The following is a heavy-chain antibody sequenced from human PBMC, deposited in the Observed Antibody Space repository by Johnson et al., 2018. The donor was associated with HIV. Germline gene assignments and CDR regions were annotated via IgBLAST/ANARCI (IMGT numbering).Heavy chain of an antibody. CDR3: AREVHYDSSDYYERYAFDV. V-gene: IGHV3-9*01. D-gene: IGHD3-22*01. CDR1: GFTFDDYA. J-gene: IGHJ3*01. CDR2: ISWNSGSI. Sequence: VQLVESGGGLVQPGRYLRLSCAASGFTFDDYAMHWVRQAPGKGLEWVSGISWNSGSIGYADSVKGRFTISRDNAKNSLYLQMNSLRAEDTALYYCAREVHYDSSDYYERYAFDVWGQGTTVIVSS.